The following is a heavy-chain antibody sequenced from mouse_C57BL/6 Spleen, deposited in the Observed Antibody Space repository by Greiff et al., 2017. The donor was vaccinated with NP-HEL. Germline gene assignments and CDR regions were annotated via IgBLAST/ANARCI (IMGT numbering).Heavy chain of an antibody. CDR1: GFTFSSYA. CDR2: ISDGGSYT. V-gene: IGHV5-4*01. D-gene: IGHD1-1*01. J-gene: IGHJ4*01. Sequence: EVHLVESGGGLVKPGGSLKLSCAASGFTFSSYAMSWVRQTPEKRLEWVATISDGGSYTYYPDNVKGRFTISRDNAKNNLYLQMSHLKSEDTAMYYCARDPVTTRAMDYWGQGTSVTVSS. CDR3: ARDPVTTRAMDY.